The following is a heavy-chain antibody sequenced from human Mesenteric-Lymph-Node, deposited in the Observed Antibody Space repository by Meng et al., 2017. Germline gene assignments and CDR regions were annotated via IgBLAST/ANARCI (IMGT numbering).Heavy chain of an antibody. Sequence: QVPLQESGPGLVKPSGTPALTCAVSGGSISSSNWWTWVRQPPGKGLEWIGDIDDSGSTNYNPSLNSRISISLDKSKNHFSLKVNSVTAADTAVYYCARGKQDAWELLAYWGQGALVTVSS. J-gene: IGHJ4*02. D-gene: IGHD1-26*01. CDR2: IDDSGST. CDR1: GGSISSSNW. CDR3: ARGKQDAWELLAY. V-gene: IGHV4-4*02.